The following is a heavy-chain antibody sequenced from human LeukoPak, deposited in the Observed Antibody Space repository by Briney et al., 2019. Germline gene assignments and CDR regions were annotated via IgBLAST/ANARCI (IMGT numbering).Heavy chain of an antibody. CDR1: GFTVSSNY. CDR2: IYSGGGT. J-gene: IGHJ6*02. V-gene: IGHV3-66*01. Sequence: GGSLRLSCAASGFTVSSNYMSWVRQAPGKGLEWVSVIYSGGGTYYADSVKGRFTISRDNSKNTLYLQMNSLRAEDTAVYYCASNGVGYCSGGSCYSSGISLDNYYYYYGMDVWGQGPRSPSP. CDR3: ASNGVGYCSGGSCYSSGISLDNYYYYYGMDV. D-gene: IGHD2-15*01.